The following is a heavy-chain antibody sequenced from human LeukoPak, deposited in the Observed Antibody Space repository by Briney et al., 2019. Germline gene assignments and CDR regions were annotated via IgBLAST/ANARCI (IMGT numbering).Heavy chain of an antibody. J-gene: IGHJ3*02. D-gene: IGHD3-10*01. CDR2: IYYSGST. V-gene: IGHV4-59*08. Sequence: SETLSLTCTVSGGSISSYYWSWIRQPPGKGLEWIGYIYYSGSTNYNPSLKSRVTISVDTSKNQFSLKLSSVTAADTAVYYCARRVVRGAPLDAFDIWGQGTMVTVSS. CDR1: GGSISSYY. CDR3: ARRVVRGAPLDAFDI.